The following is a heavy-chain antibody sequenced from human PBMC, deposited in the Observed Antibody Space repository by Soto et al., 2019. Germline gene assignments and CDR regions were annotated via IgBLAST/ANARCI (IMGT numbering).Heavy chain of an antibody. V-gene: IGHV4-59*01. D-gene: IGHD6-13*01. CDR1: GGSISSYY. Sequence: QVQLQESGPGLVKPSETLSLTCTVSGGSISSYYWSWIRQPPGKGLERMGYIYYSGRTNYNPSLKSRATISVDTSKHQFPLKLSSVTAADTAVYYCASQTSSSSWYSYFDYWGQGTLVTVSS. CDR3: ASQTSSSSWYSYFDY. J-gene: IGHJ4*02. CDR2: IYYSGRT.